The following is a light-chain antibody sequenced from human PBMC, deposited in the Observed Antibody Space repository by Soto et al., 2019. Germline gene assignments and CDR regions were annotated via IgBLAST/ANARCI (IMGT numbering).Light chain of an antibody. J-gene: IGLJ1*01. V-gene: IGLV2-8*01. Sequence: QSVLTQPPSASGSPGQSVTISCTGTRSDVGRYNYVSWYQLHPGKVPKLLIYEVTKRPSGIPDRFSGSKSGNTASLTVSGLQAEDEADYYCQSYDNSLSVYVFGTGTKVTVL. CDR2: EVT. CDR3: QSYDNSLSVYV. CDR1: RSDVGRYNY.